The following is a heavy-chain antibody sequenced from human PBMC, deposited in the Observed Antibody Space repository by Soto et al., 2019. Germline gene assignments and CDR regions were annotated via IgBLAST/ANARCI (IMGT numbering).Heavy chain of an antibody. V-gene: IGHV4-31*03. CDR3: ARDLLLGPGRWFDP. CDR1: GGSISSGGYY. CDR2: IYYSGST. D-gene: IGHD3-22*01. J-gene: IGHJ5*02. Sequence: LSLTCTVSGGSISSGGYYLSWIRQHPGKGLEWIGYIYYSGSTYYNPSLKSRVTISVDTSKNQFSLKLSSVTAADTAVYYCARDLLLGPGRWFDPWGQGTLVTVSS.